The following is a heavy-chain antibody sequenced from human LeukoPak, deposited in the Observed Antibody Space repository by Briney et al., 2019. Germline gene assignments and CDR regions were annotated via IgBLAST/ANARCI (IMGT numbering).Heavy chain of an antibody. CDR1: GFTFSSSA. Sequence: GGSLRLSCAASGFTFSSSAMGWVRQAPGKGLEWVSSITGSGDYTFYSDSVKGRFTISRENAKNTLYLQMNSLRAEDTAVYYCARHNHGYDWDYWGQGTLVTVSS. CDR3: ARHNHGYDWDY. V-gene: IGHV3-23*01. D-gene: IGHD5-12*01. CDR2: ITGSGDYT. J-gene: IGHJ4*02.